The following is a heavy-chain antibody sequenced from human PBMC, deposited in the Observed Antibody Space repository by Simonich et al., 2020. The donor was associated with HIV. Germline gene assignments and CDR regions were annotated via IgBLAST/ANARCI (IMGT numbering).Heavy chain of an antibody. V-gene: IGHV3-21*02. J-gene: IGHJ3*01. Sequence: EVQLVESGGGLVLPGGSLRLSCAASAFTFSRYSMNWVRQAPVRGLEWVSSISSSSSYIYYADSLKGRFTISRDNAKDSLYLQMSSLRAEDTAVYYCARLSFGEPYWGQGTMVTVSS. D-gene: IGHD3-10*01. CDR3: ARLSFGEPY. CDR2: ISSSSSYI. CDR1: AFTFSRYS.